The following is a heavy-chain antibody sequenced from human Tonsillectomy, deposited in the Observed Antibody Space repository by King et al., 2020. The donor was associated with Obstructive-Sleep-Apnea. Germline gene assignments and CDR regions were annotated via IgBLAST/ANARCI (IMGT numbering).Heavy chain of an antibody. Sequence: VQLVESGGGLVQPGRSLRLSCAASGFTFDDYAMHWVRQAPGKGLEWVSGISWNSGSIGYADSVKGRFTISRDNAKNSLYLQMNSLRAEDTALYYCAKDHYYGSGSYLPPDYWGQGTLVTVSS. CDR2: ISWNSGSI. V-gene: IGHV3-9*01. J-gene: IGHJ4*02. D-gene: IGHD3-10*01. CDR1: GFTFDDYA. CDR3: AKDHYYGSGSYLPPDY.